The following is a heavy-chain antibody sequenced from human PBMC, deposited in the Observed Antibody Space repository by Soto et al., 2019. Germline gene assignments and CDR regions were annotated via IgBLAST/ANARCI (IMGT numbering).Heavy chain of an antibody. CDR2: IYHSGST. CDR3: ARDGTTGEALEY. Sequence: SETLSLTCAVSGGSISSGGYSWSWIRQPPGKGLEWIGYIYHSGSTYYNPSLKSRVTISVDRSKNQFSLKLSSVTAADTAVYYCARDGTTGEALEYWGQGTLVTVSS. D-gene: IGHD4-17*01. CDR1: GGSISSGGYS. J-gene: IGHJ4*02. V-gene: IGHV4-30-2*01.